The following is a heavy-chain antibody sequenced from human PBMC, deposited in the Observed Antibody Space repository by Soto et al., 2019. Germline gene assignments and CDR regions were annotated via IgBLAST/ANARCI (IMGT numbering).Heavy chain of an antibody. CDR2: VDPNGGGS. V-gene: IGHV1-2*04. J-gene: IGHJ4*01. CDR1: GYSLTDYE. Sequence: ASVKVSCKTSGYSLTDYELHWVRRVPGQRLEWMGWVDPNGGGSNSAQKFQGSVTMTWDTSITTAYLDLTRLTTNDTATYFCAPWVDYRRFEGFDFWG. D-gene: IGHD4-17*01. CDR3: APWVDYRRFEGFDF.